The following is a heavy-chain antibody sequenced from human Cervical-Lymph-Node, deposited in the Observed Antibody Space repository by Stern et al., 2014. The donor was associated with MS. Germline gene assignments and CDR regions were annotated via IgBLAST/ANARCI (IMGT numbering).Heavy chain of an antibody. CDR2: IGGRNSYV. J-gene: IGHJ4*02. Sequence: EVQLVESGGGLVKPGGSLRLSCAASGFTFSNFTMNCVRQAPGKGMEWFSAIGGRNSYVYYPDSVRGRFTISRDNAKNSLYLQMSSLKAEDTAVYYCVRGITGTPDSWGQGTLVTVSS. CDR1: GFTFSNFT. D-gene: IGHD1-7*01. CDR3: VRGITGTPDS. V-gene: IGHV3-21*02.